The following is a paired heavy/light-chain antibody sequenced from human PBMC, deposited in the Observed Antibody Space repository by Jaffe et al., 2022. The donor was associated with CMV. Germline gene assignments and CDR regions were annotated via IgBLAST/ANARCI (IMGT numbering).Light chain of an antibody. CDR1: QGISNS. CDR3: QKYNFAPFT. CDR2: AAS. V-gene: IGKV1-27*01. J-gene: IGKJ3*01. Sequence: DIQMTQSPSSLSASVGDRVTITCRASQGISNSLAWYQQTPGKVPKLLIYAASTLQSGVPSRFSGSGSGTDFTLTISSLQPEDVATYYCQKYNFAPFTFGPGTKVDLK.
Heavy chain of an antibody. CDR3: GRSLLWGSGNYNLDF. Sequence: QVQLVQSGAEVTKPGASVKVSCKASDYTFTKYGIHWVRQAPGQRLEWMGWINTASGVTTYSQKFLGRVTISRDTSASTAYVELSSLASEDTAVYYCGRSLLWGSGNYNLDFWGQGTLVTVSS. CDR2: INTASGVT. J-gene: IGHJ4*02. V-gene: IGHV1-3*04. D-gene: IGHD3-10*01. CDR1: DYTFTKYG.